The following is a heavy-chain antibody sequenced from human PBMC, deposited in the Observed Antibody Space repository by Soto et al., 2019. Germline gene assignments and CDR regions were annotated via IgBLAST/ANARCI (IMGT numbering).Heavy chain of an antibody. CDR3: ARDRDDFRSGYWNYMDV. CDR2: ISYDGSNK. V-gene: IGHV3-30-3*01. Sequence: PGGSLRLSCAASGFTFSSYAMHWVRQAPGKGLEWVAVISYDGSNKYYADSVKGRFTISRDNSKNTLYLQMNSLRAEDTAVYYCARDRDDFRSGYWNYMDVWGKGTTVTVSS. D-gene: IGHD3-3*01. J-gene: IGHJ6*03. CDR1: GFTFSSYA.